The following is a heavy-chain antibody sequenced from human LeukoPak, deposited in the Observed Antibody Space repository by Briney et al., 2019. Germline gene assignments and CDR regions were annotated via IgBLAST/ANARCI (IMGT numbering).Heavy chain of an antibody. D-gene: IGHD4-17*01. CDR3: AKRGPTWVTTGYFDY. Sequence: SETLSLTCTVSGGSISSYYWSWIRQPPGKGLEWIGYIYYSGSTNYSPSLKSRVTISVDTSKNQFSLKLSSVTAADTAVYYCAKRGPTWVTTGYFDYWGQGTLVTVSS. J-gene: IGHJ4*02. V-gene: IGHV4-59*12. CDR1: GGSISSYY. CDR2: IYYSGST.